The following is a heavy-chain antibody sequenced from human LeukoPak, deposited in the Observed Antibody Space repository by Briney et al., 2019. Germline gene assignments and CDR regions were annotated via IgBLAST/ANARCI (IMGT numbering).Heavy chain of an antibody. Sequence: GGFLRLSCAASGFTFSSYAMSWVRQAPGEGLEWVSAISGSGGSTYYADSVKGRFTISRDNSKNTLYLQMNSLRAEDTAVYYCANVCFACSSGYFDYWGQGTLVTVSS. CDR2: ISGSGGST. J-gene: IGHJ4*02. CDR1: GFTFSSYA. V-gene: IGHV3-23*01. D-gene: IGHD3-22*01. CDR3: ANVCFACSSGYFDY.